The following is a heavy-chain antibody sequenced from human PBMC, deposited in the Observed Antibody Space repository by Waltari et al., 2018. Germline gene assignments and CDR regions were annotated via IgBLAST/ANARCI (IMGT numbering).Heavy chain of an antibody. CDR2: IKPDGSQT. CDR3: ARDPARRADY. J-gene: IGHJ4*02. V-gene: IGHV3-7*01. CDR1: GFTLSNYW. Sequence: EVQLVESGGGLVQPGGSLRLSCVASGFTLSNYWMHWVRQAPGKGLEWVAHIKPDGSQTDDVDSVKGRFAISRDNARNSLYLQMNSLRADDTAIYYCARDPARRADYWGQGTLVTVSS.